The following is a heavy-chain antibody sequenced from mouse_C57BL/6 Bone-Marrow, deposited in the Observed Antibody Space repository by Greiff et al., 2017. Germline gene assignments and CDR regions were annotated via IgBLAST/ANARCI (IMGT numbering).Heavy chain of an antibody. J-gene: IGHJ2*01. V-gene: IGHV1-63*01. CDR3: ARYYGSSGNY. CDR1: GYTFTNYW. D-gene: IGHD1-1*01. CDR2: IYPGGGYT. Sequence: VQVVESGAELVRPGTSVKMSCKASGYTFTNYWIGWAKQRPGHGLEWIGDIYPGGGYTNYNEKFKGKATLTADKSSSTAYMQFSSLTSEDSAIYYCARYYGSSGNYWGQGTTLTVSS.